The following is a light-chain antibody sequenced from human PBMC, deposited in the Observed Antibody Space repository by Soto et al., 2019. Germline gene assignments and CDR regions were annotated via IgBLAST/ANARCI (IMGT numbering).Light chain of an antibody. CDR1: QSLGTW. CDR2: DVS. Sequence: DIQMTQSPSTLSASVGDRVIITCRASQSLGTWLAWYQQKPGTAPVLLIYDVSRLESGVPSRFSGGGSGTEFTLTISSLQPDDFASYYCQQYFSYPLTFGGGTRVEIK. J-gene: IGKJ4*01. V-gene: IGKV1-5*01. CDR3: QQYFSYPLT.